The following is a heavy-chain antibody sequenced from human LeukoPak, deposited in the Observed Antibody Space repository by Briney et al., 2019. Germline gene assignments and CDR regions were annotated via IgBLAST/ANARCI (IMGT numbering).Heavy chain of an antibody. D-gene: IGHD3-3*01. CDR2: IKQDGSEK. Sequence: GGSLSLSCAASGFTFSSYWMSWVRQAPGKGLEWVANIKQDGSEKYYVDSVKGRFTISRDNAKNSLYLQMNSLRAEDTAVYYCARVQSYYDFWSGSLNYDAFDIWGQGTMVTVSS. CDR1: GFTFSSYW. CDR3: ARVQSYYDFWSGSLNYDAFDI. V-gene: IGHV3-7*01. J-gene: IGHJ3*02.